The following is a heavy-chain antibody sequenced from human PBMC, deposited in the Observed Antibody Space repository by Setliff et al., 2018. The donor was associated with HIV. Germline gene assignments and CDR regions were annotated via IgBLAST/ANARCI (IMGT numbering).Heavy chain of an antibody. V-gene: IGHV4-39*01. Sequence: SETLSLTCNVSGGYVSSKSYYWAWIRQPPGKGLEWIGTMYYSGNTYYSPSLKSRVTITADSSKNQLSLKLTSVTAAYTAVYYCATQRSFQRAFEAVADSFDPWGQGILVTVSS. CDR1: GGYVSSKSYY. D-gene: IGHD6-19*01. J-gene: IGHJ5*02. CDR2: MYYSGNT. CDR3: ATQRSFQRAFEAVADSFDP.